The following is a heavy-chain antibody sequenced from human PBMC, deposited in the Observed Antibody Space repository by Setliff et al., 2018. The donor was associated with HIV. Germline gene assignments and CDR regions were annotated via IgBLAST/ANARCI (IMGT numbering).Heavy chain of an antibody. CDR3: ATRDCGDDCYFEY. J-gene: IGHJ4*02. D-gene: IGHD2-21*01. Sequence: PSETLSLTCAVYGGSFSGYYWSWIRQPPGKGLEWIGEINHSGSTNYNPSLKSRVTISVDTSKNQFSVSLSPVTAADTAVYYRATRDCGDDCYFEYWGQGTLVTVSS. V-gene: IGHV4-34*01. CDR1: GGSFSGYY. CDR2: INHSGST.